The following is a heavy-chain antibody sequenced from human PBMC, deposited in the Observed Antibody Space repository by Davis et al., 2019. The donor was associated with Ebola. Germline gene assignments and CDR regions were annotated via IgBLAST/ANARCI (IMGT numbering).Heavy chain of an antibody. J-gene: IGHJ4*02. CDR3: ARELELLDY. D-gene: IGHD1-7*01. Sequence: GGSLRLSCAASGFTFNSYAMSWVRQAPGKGLEWVSTLGTRATTTYYADSVKGRFTISRDNSKNTLYLQMNSLRAEDTAVYYCARELELLDYWGQGTLVTVSS. V-gene: IGHV3-23*01. CDR2: LGTRATTT. CDR1: GFTFNSYA.